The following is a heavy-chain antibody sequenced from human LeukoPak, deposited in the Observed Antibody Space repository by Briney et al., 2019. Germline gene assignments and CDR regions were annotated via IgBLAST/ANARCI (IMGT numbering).Heavy chain of an antibody. D-gene: IGHD3-3*01. Sequence: GGSLRLSCAASGFIFNSYDMHWVRQAPGKGLEWVAVISYDGKKSYYADSVKGRFTISRDNSKSTVYLQMNSLRIEDTAVYYCAKAAGKENGYDFWFEHWGQGTLVTVSS. V-gene: IGHV3-30*04. J-gene: IGHJ5*02. CDR1: GFIFNSYD. CDR3: AKAAGKENGYDFWFEH. CDR2: ISYDGKKS.